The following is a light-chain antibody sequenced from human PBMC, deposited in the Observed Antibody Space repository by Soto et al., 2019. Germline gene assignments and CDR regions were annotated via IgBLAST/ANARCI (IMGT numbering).Light chain of an antibody. CDR3: QQTYGIPIT. CDR2: IAS. V-gene: IGKV1-39*01. Sequence: DIQMTQSPSSLSASVGDRVTITCRAGQSIATYLNWFQQKPGKAPKLLIYIASHLLNGVPSRFSGSGSGTDFTLTITSLQPEDFGTYYCQQTYGIPITFGQGTRLEMK. CDR1: QSIATY. J-gene: IGKJ5*01.